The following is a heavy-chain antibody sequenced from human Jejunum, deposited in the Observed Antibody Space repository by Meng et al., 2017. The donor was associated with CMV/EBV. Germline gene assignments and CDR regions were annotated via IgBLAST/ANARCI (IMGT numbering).Heavy chain of an antibody. Sequence: ASGFTRMSYWMHWVRQAPGKGLMWVSRIKSDGSSTNYADSVKGRFTISRDNAKNTLYLQMNSLRAEDTAVYYCARGYCSSISCLFDYWGQGTLVTVSS. D-gene: IGHD2-2*01. J-gene: IGHJ4*02. CDR2: IKSDGSST. V-gene: IGHV3-74*01. CDR3: ARGYCSSISCLFDY. CDR1: GFTRMSYW.